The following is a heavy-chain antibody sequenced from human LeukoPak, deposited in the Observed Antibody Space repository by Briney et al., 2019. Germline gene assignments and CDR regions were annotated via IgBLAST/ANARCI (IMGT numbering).Heavy chain of an antibody. J-gene: IGHJ4*02. D-gene: IGHD3-22*01. Sequence: SVKVSCKASGGTLSSYTISWVRQAPGQGLEWMGRIIPILGIANYAQKFQGRVTITADKSTSTAYMELSSLRSEGTAVYYCARGTNYYDSRGSFNYWGQGTLVTVSS. CDR3: ARGTNYYDSRGSFNY. CDR2: IIPILGIA. CDR1: GGTLSSYT. V-gene: IGHV1-69*02.